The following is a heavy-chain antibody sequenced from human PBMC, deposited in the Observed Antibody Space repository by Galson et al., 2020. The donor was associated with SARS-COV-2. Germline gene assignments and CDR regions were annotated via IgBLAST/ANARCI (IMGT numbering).Heavy chain of an antibody. Sequence: SETLSLTCTISGGSIYNYYWSWIRQPPGKGLEWIAFISYSGHTNYSLSLKSRLTISVDTYKNQFSLKVGSVTAADTAIYYCARHAPYCTGGSCESDVDYWGQGVLVTVSS. D-gene: IGHD2-15*01. CDR2: ISYSGHT. V-gene: IGHV4-59*08. CDR1: GGSIYNYY. CDR3: ARHAPYCTGGSCESDVDY. J-gene: IGHJ4*02.